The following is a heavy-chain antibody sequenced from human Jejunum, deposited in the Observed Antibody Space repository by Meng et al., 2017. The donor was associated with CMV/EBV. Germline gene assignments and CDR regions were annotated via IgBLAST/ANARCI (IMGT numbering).Heavy chain of an antibody. CDR1: GFSVSSKY. J-gene: IGHJ5*02. D-gene: IGHD5-18*01. Sequence: VELGVFGGGLVQPGESLSLSWAASGFSVSSKYMSWVRQAPGKGLEWVTLIYSGGTTFYADSVKGRFTISRDNSKNVLYLQMNSVRAEDTALYHCVRNLGYTYGLVSWGQGTLVTVSS. V-gene: IGHV3-66*01. CDR3: VRNLGYTYGLVS. CDR2: IYSGGTT.